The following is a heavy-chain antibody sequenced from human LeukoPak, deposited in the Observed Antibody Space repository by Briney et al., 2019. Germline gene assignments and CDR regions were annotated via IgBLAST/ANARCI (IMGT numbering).Heavy chain of an antibody. CDR2: IRYDGNKQ. Sequence: GGSLRLSCAASRFIFSNYGMHWVRQTPGKGLEWMAFIRYDGNKQYYADSVKGRFTISRDNSKNTLYLQMDSLRAEDTAVYYCAKDRYGSGSYYFFDYWGQGTLVTVSS. CDR1: RFIFSNYG. J-gene: IGHJ4*02. CDR3: AKDRYGSGSYYFFDY. D-gene: IGHD3-10*01. V-gene: IGHV3-30*02.